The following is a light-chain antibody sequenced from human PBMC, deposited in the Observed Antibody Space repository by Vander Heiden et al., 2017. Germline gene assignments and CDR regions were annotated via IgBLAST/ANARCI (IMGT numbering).Light chain of an antibody. CDR2: AAY. CDR1: QGISNY. J-gene: IGKJ3*01. V-gene: IGKV1-27*01. Sequence: IQMTQSSSSLSASVGDTLTITCRVSQGISNYLAWYQQRPGQVPKLLIYAAYTLQSGVPSRFSGGGSGTDFTLTTSGLQPEDVATYYCQKYNTGVTFGPGTKVDLK. CDR3: QKYNTGVT.